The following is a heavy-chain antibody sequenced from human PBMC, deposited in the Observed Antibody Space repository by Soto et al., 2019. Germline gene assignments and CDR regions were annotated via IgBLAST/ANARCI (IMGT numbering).Heavy chain of an antibody. Sequence: SETLSLTCTVSGGSISSSSYYWGWIRQPPGKGLEWIGSIYYSGSTYYNPSLKSRVTISVDTSKNQFSLKLSSVTAADTAVYYCARKGLNGRRRKWFDPWGQGTLVPVSS. V-gene: IGHV4-39*01. CDR3: ARKGLNGRRRKWFDP. J-gene: IGHJ5*02. CDR2: IYYSGST. CDR1: GGSISSSSYY.